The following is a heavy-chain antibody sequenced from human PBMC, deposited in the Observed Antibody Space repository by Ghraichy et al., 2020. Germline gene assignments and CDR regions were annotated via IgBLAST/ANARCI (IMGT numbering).Heavy chain of an antibody. CDR1: EFSFTSFG. J-gene: IGHJ5*02. V-gene: IGHV3-30*02. D-gene: IGHD1-14*01. CDR3: AKNGGIGRNWFDL. CDR2: IRYDGSDY. Sequence: GGSLRLSCEVFEFSFTSFGMHWVRLAPGKGLEWVAFIRYDGSDYYYADSVNGRFTISRDNSKKTLYLEMNSLRVEDTAMYYCAKNGGIGRNWFDLWGQGTLVTVSS.